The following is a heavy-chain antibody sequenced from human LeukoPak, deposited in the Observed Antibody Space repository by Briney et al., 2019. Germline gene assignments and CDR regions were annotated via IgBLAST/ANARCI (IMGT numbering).Heavy chain of an antibody. V-gene: IGHV3-9*01. CDR2: ISWNSGSI. CDR3: AKGYCSSTSCSCDY. Sequence: PGGSLRLSCAASGFTFDDYAMHWVRQAPGKGLEWVSGISWNSGSIGYADSVKGRFTISRDNAKNSLYLQMNSLRAEDKALYYCAKGYCSSTSCSCDYWAREPWSPSPQ. D-gene: IGHD2-2*01. CDR1: GFTFDDYA. J-gene: IGHJ4*02.